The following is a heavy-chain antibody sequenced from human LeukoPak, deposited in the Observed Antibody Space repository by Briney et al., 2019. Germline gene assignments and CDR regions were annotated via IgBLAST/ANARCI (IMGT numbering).Heavy chain of an antibody. Sequence: GRSLRLSCAASGFTFRSYAMSWVREAPGKGLEWVSAISGSGGSTYYADSVKGRFTISRDNSKNTLYLQMNSLRAEDTAVYYCAKDRAVLLWFGEYPIDHWGQGTLVTVSS. D-gene: IGHD3-10*01. CDR1: GFTFRSYA. CDR3: AKDRAVLLWFGEYPIDH. J-gene: IGHJ5*02. CDR2: ISGSGGST. V-gene: IGHV3-23*01.